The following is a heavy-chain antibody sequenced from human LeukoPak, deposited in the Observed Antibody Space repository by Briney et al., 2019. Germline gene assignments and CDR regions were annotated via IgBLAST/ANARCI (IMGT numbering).Heavy chain of an antibody. D-gene: IGHD3-22*01. Sequence: SVTLSLTCAVYGGSFSDYYWSWIRQPPGKGLEWIGEINHSGSTNYNPSLKSRVTISVDTSKNQFSLKLISVTAADTALYYCAYSSGYQQHWGQGTLVTVSS. J-gene: IGHJ1*01. CDR1: GGSFSDYY. V-gene: IGHV4-34*01. CDR2: INHSGST. CDR3: AYSSGYQQH.